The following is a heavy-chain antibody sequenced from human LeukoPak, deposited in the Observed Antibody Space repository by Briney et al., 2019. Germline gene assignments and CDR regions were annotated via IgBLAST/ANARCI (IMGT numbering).Heavy chain of an antibody. CDR3: ATGGPIMITFGGVTGPDFDY. J-gene: IGHJ4*02. CDR1: GYTFTSYY. CDR2: INPSGGST. D-gene: IGHD3-16*01. V-gene: IGHV1-46*01. Sequence: GASVKVSCKASGYTFTSYYMHWVRQAPGQGLEWMGIINPSGGSTSYAQKFQGGVTMTRDTSTSTVYMELSSLRSEDTAVYYCATGGPIMITFGGVTGPDFDYWGQGTLVTVSS.